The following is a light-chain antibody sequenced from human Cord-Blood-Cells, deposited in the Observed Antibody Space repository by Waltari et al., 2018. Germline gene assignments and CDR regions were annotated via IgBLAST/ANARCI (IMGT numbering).Light chain of an antibody. J-gene: IGKJ1*01. CDR1: QSVSSSY. V-gene: IGKV3-20*01. CDR2: GPS. Sequence: IVLTQSPGTLSLSPGDSDTLSCRASQSVSSSYLAWYQQKPGQAPRLLIYGPSSRATGIPDRFSGSGSGTDFTLTISRLEPEDFAVYYCQQYGSSPWTFGQGTKVEIK. CDR3: QQYGSSPWT.